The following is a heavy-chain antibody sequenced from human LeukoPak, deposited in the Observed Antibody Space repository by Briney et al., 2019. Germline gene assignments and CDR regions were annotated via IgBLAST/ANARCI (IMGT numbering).Heavy chain of an antibody. CDR1: GGSISSYY. Sequence: SETLSLTCTVSGGSISSYYWSWIRQPAGKGLEWIGRIYTSGSTNYNPSLKSRATMSVDTSKNQFSLKLSSVTAADTAVYYCARLSDSSSWYGGAIDHYYYGMDVWGQGTTVAVSS. V-gene: IGHV4-4*07. CDR2: IYTSGST. D-gene: IGHD6-13*01. J-gene: IGHJ6*02. CDR3: ARLSDSSSWYGGAIDHYYYGMDV.